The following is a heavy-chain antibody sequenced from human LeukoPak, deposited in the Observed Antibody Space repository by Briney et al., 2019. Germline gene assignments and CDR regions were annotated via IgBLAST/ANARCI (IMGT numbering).Heavy chain of an antibody. V-gene: IGHV3-74*03. CDR1: GFTFSTSW. J-gene: IGHJ4*02. D-gene: IGHD3-10*01. CDR3: ARGRSGSYGFFDY. Sequence: PGGSLRLSCAASGFTFSTSWMHWVRQAPGKGLVWVSRIDNDGSRITYADSVKGRFTISRDNAKNTVYLQMNSLRAEDTAVYYCARGRSGSYGFFDYWSLGNLVTVSS. CDR2: IDNDGSRI.